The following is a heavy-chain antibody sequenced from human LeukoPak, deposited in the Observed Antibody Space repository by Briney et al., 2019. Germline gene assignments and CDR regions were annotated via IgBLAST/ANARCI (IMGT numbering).Heavy chain of an antibody. CDR1: GFTFSSYA. J-gene: IGHJ4*02. V-gene: IGHV3-23*01. D-gene: IGHD4-17*01. CDR2: ISGSGGST. Sequence: PGGSLRLSCAASGFTFSSYAMSWVRQAPGKGLEWVSAISGSGGSTYYADSVKGRFSISRDNSKNTLYLQMNSLRAEDTAIYYCAKEGYYGDYWNGMFDYWGQGTLVTVSS. CDR3: AKEGYYGDYWNGMFDY.